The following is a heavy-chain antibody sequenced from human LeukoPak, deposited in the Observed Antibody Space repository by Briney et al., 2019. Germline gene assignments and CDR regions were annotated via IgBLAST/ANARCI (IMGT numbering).Heavy chain of an antibody. D-gene: IGHD1-26*01. V-gene: IGHV3-23*01. CDR3: AKARTLVGASDY. CDR1: GFTFSSYA. J-gene: IGHJ4*02. Sequence: PGGSLRLSCAASGFTFSSYAMSWVHQAPGKGLEWVSAISGSGGSTYYADSVKGRFTISRDNSKNTLYLQMNSLRAEDTAVYYCAKARTLVGASDYWGQGTLVTVSS. CDR2: ISGSGGST.